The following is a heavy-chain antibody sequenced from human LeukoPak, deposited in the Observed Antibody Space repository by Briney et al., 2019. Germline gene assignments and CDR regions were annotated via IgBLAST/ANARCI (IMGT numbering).Heavy chain of an antibody. V-gene: IGHV4-4*02. CDR2: ISHYGPT. J-gene: IGHJ4*02. CDR1: GDSIDITNY. Sequence: PSETLSLTCTVSGDSIDITNYWSWVHHAPGQGLEWIVEISHYGPTNYYPSLRSRVATSLDRATKQFSFILTSVTAADTAVYYCTREDRPFSPFAYWGQGVLVTVSS. CDR3: TREDRPFSPFAY. D-gene: IGHD3-22*01.